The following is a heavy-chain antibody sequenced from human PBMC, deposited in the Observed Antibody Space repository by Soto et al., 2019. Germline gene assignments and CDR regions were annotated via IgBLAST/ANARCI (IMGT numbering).Heavy chain of an antibody. Sequence: PSETLSLTCAVSGGSISSSNWWSWVRQPPGKGLEWIGEIYHSGSTNYNPSLKSRVTISVDKSKNQFSLKLSSVTAADTAVYYCARTSCGGDCYSDYYYYYGMDVWGQGTTVTISS. D-gene: IGHD2-21*02. CDR1: GGSISSSNW. V-gene: IGHV4-4*02. CDR3: ARTSCGGDCYSDYYYYYGMDV. CDR2: IYHSGST. J-gene: IGHJ6*02.